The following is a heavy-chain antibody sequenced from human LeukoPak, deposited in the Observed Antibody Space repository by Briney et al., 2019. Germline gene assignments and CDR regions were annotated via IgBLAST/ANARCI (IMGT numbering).Heavy chain of an antibody. D-gene: IGHD6-19*01. Sequence: PGGSLRLSCAASGFTFSSYSMNWVRQAPGKGLEWVSSISSSSSYIYYADSVKGRFTISRDNAKNSLYLQMNSLRAEDTAVYYCARVVAGLLYGMDVWGQGTTVTVSS. V-gene: IGHV3-21*01. CDR2: ISSSSSYI. CDR3: ARVVAGLLYGMDV. CDR1: GFTFSSYS. J-gene: IGHJ6*02.